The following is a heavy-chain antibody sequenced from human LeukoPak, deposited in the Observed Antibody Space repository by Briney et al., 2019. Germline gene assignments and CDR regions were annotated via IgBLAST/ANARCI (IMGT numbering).Heavy chain of an antibody. Sequence: PGGSLRLSCAASGFTFSSDAMTWVRQAPGKGLEWVSTITDTGGTTQYADSVKGRFTISRDNAKNSLYLQMNSLRAEDTALYYCARDLGIAVAGNYYYGMDVWGQGTTVTVSS. V-gene: IGHV3-23*01. J-gene: IGHJ6*02. CDR1: GFTFSSDA. CDR2: ITDTGGTT. CDR3: ARDLGIAVAGNYYYGMDV. D-gene: IGHD6-19*01.